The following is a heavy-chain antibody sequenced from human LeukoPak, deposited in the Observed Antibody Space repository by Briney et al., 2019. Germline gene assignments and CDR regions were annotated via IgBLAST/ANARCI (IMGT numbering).Heavy chain of an antibody. CDR1: GGSFSGYY. J-gene: IGHJ4*02. D-gene: IGHD3-22*01. CDR3: ARGRPEHDSSGYYLESDY. CDR2: INHSGST. Sequence: SETLSLTCAVYGGSFSGYYWSWIRQLPGKGLEWIGEINHSGSTNYNPSLKSRVTISVDTSKNQFSLKLSSVTAADTAVYYCARGRPEHDSSGYYLESDYWGQGTLVTVSS. V-gene: IGHV4-34*01.